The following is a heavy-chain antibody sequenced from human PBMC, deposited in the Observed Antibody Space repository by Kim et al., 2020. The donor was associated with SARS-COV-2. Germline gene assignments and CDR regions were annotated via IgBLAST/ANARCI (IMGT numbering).Heavy chain of an antibody. CDR3: ARGIRIAAAGTYYYYGMDV. CDR1: GYTFTSYA. D-gene: IGHD6-13*01. CDR2: ININTGNP. Sequence: ASVKVSCKASGYTFTSYAMNWVRQAPGQGLEWMGWININTGNPTYAQGFTGRFVFSLDTSVSTAYLQISSLKAEDTAVYYCARGIRIAAAGTYYYYGMDVWGQGTTVTVSS. V-gene: IGHV7-4-1*02. J-gene: IGHJ6*02.